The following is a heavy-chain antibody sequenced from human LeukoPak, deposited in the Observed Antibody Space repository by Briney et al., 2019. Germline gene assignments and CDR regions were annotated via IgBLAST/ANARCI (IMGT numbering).Heavy chain of an antibody. J-gene: IGHJ4*02. Sequence: LRLSCAASGFTFSSYWMSWVRQPPGKGLEWIGEINHSGSTNYNPSLKSRVTISVDTSKNQFSLKLSSVTAADTAVYYCARAGGYDSSGYYLDYWGQEPLVPVSS. CDR3: ARAGGYDSSGYYLDY. V-gene: IGHV4-34*09. CDR2: INHSGST. D-gene: IGHD3-22*01. CDR1: GFTFSSYW.